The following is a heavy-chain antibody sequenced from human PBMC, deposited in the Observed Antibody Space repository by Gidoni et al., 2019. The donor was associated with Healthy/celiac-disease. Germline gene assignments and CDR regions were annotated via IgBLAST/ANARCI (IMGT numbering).Heavy chain of an antibody. CDR1: GFPFSSYA. CDR3: ARAPRRIVVVITSYFDL. Sequence: QVQLVESGGGVVQPGRSLRLSCAASGFPFSSYARHWVRQAPGKGLEWVAVISYDGSNKYYADSVKGRFTISRDNSKNTLYLQMNSLRAEDTAVYYCARAPRRIVVVITSYFDLWGRGTLVTVSS. V-gene: IGHV3-30-3*01. D-gene: IGHD3-22*01. J-gene: IGHJ2*01. CDR2: ISYDGSNK.